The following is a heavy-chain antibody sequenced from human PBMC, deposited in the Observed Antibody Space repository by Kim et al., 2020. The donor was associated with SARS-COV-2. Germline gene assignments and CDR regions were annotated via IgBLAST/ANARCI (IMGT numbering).Heavy chain of an antibody. Sequence: ASVKVSCKVSGYTLTELSMHWVRQAPGKGLEWMGGFDPEDGETIYAQKFQGRVTMTEDTSTDTAYMELSSLRSEDTAVYYCATDSLDDSSGRWAFDIWGQGTMVTVSS. D-gene: IGHD3-22*01. CDR2: FDPEDGET. J-gene: IGHJ3*02. V-gene: IGHV1-24*01. CDR3: ATDSLDDSSGRWAFDI. CDR1: GYTLTELS.